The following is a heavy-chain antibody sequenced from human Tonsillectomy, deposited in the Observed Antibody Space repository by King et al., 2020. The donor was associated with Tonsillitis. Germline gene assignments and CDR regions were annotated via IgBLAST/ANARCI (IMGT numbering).Heavy chain of an antibody. V-gene: IGHV1-69*04. CDR2: IIPIFGMA. Sequence: QLVQSGAEVKKPGSSVKVSCKASGGTFSSYGISWVRQAPGQGLEWRGRIIPIFGMANYAQKFQGGVTVTADQSTSTAYMELSSLRSDDTAVYYCAREGAGIAAALDYWGQGTLVTVSS. CDR1: GGTFSSYG. D-gene: IGHD6-13*01. J-gene: IGHJ4*02. CDR3: AREGAGIAAALDY.